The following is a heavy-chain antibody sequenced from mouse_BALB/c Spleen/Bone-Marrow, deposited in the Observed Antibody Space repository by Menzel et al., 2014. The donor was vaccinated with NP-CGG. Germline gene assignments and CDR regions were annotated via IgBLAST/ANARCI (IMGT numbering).Heavy chain of an antibody. J-gene: IGHJ1*01. Sequence: QVQLQQSGAELVKPGASVKLSCKAPGYTFTSYWMQWVKQRPGRGLEWIGEINPSNGRINYNEKFKSKATLTVDKSSSTAYMQLSSLTSEDSAVYYCARKYYGSSYVWYFDVWGAGTTVTVSS. CDR2: INPSNGRI. CDR3: ARKYYGSSYVWYFDV. CDR1: GYTFTSYW. V-gene: IGHV1S81*02. D-gene: IGHD1-1*01.